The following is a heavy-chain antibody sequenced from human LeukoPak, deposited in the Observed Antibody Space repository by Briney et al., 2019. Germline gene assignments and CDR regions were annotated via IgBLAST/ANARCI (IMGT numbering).Heavy chain of an antibody. V-gene: IGHV4-4*07. CDR2: IYTSGST. D-gene: IGHD6-19*01. CDR3: ARGVLGSGWVPVRFDY. J-gene: IGHJ4*02. CDR1: GGSISSYY. Sequence: SETLSLTCTVSGGSISSYYWSWIRQPAGKGLEWIGRIYTSGSTNYNSSLKSRVTMSVDTSKNQFSLKLSSVTAADTAVYYCARGVLGSGWVPVRFDYWGQGTLVTVSS.